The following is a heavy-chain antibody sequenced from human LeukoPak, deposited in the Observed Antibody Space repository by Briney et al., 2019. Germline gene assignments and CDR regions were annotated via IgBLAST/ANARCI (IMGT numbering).Heavy chain of an antibody. D-gene: IGHD6-6*01. CDR3: ARDPKKSIAARKFDP. V-gene: IGHV1-18*01. Sequence: ASVKDSCKASGYTFTSYGISSVRQAPGQGVEWMGWISAYNGNTNYAQKLQGRVTMTTDTSTSTAYMELRSLRSDDTAVYYCARDPKKSIAARKFDPWGQGTLVTVSS. CDR2: ISAYNGNT. CDR1: GYTFTSYG. J-gene: IGHJ5*02.